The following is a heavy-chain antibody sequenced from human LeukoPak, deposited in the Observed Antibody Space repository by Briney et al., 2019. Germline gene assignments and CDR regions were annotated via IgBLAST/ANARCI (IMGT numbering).Heavy chain of an antibody. CDR3: ARVEYYYDSSGYPDY. CDR1: GFTFSDYY. J-gene: IGHJ4*02. CDR2: ISSSGSTI. D-gene: IGHD3-22*01. V-gene: IGHV3-11*01. Sequence: GGSLRLSCAASGFTFSDYYMSWIRQAPGKGLEWVSYISSSGSTIYYADSVKGRFTVSRDNAKNSLYLQMNSLRAEDTAVYYCARVEYYYDSSGYPDYWGQGTLVTVSS.